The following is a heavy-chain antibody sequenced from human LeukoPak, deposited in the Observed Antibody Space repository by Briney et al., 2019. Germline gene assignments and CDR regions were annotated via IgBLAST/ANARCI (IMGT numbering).Heavy chain of an antibody. J-gene: IGHJ4*02. CDR3: AREAAGTFYFDY. D-gene: IGHD6-13*01. CDR1: GYTFTGYY. Sequence: ASVKVSCKASGYTFTGYYMHWVRQAPGQGLEWMGIINPSGGSTSYAQKFQGRVTMTRDTSTSTVYMELSSLRSEDTAVYYCAREAAGTFYFDYWGQGTLVTVSS. CDR2: INPSGGST. V-gene: IGHV1-46*01.